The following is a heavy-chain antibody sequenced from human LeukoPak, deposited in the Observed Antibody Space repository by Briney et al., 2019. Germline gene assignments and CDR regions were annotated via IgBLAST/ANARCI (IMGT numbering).Heavy chain of an antibody. CDR2: ISAYNGNT. CDR3: ARDKGDILTGYYTDY. V-gene: IGHV1-18*01. J-gene: IGHJ4*02. D-gene: IGHD3-9*01. Sequence: EASVKVSCRTSGFTFTRYTISWLRQAPGQGLEWMGWISAYNGNTNYAQKLQGRVTMTTDTSTSTAYMELRSLRSDDTAVYYCARDKGDILTGYYTDYWGQGTLVTVSS. CDR1: GFTFTRYT.